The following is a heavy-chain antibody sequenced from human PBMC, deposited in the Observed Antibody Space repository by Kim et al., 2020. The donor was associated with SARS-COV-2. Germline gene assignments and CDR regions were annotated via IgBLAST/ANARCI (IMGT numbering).Heavy chain of an antibody. J-gene: IGHJ4*02. D-gene: IGHD1-26*01. Sequence: YYNPPLKSRITISVDTSKNQFSLKLSSVTAADTAVYYCARWSYGGNSFDYWGQGTLVTVSS. CDR3: ARWSYGGNSFDY. V-gene: IGHV4-39*01.